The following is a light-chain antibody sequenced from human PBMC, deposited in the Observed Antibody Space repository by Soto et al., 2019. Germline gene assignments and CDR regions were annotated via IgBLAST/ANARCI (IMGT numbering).Light chain of an antibody. CDR2: EVS. CDR1: SSDVGAHNF. CDR3: NSYTSSNTYV. Sequence: QSVLTQPASVSGSPGQAITISCSGSSSDVGAHNFVSWYQHHPGKAPKLMIYEVSNRPSGVSNRFSGSKSGNTASLTISGLQAEDEAVYYCNSYTSSNTYVFGSGTKVTVL. J-gene: IGLJ1*01. V-gene: IGLV2-14*01.